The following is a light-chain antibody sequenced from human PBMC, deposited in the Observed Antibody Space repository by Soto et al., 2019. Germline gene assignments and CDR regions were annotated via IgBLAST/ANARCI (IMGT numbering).Light chain of an antibody. CDR3: QYPGA. V-gene: IGKV3-15*01. Sequence: EMDMTQSPATLSVSPGEGATLSCRAAQNIGNSLGWYQQRPGQAPRLLIYGAFHRATGIPARFSGSGSGTDFSLTINSLQPEDSATYYCQYPGAFGQGTKLEIK. J-gene: IGKJ2*01. CDR1: QNIGNS. CDR2: GAF.